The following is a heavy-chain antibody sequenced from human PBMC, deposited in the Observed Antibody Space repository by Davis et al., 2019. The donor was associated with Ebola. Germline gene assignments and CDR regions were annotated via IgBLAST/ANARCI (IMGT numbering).Heavy chain of an antibody. D-gene: IGHD4-17*01. J-gene: IGHJ6*02. CDR3: ARDVSKVTDIKFLGTDV. Sequence: ASVKVSCKVSADTFINYGITWVRQAPGQGLEWMGWISAYNDDTYYAQRVQDRVTMTTDTSTTTAYMELRRLTSDDTAVYFCARDVSKVTDIKFLGTDVWGQGTTVIVSS. CDR1: ADTFINYG. V-gene: IGHV1-18*01. CDR2: ISAYNDDT.